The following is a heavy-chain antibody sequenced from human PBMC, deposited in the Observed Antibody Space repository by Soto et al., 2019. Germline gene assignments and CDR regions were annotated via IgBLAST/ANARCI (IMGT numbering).Heavy chain of an antibody. CDR3: APLVVVAQVANA. J-gene: IGHJ5*02. Sequence: PSETLSLTCSVSGGSISYNSYYWGWIRQPPGKGLEWVGGIFYTGTTYYSPSLKDRVTISVDTSKNSFSLNLTSVTAADTAVYFCAPLVVVAQVANAWGQGNLVTVSS. CDR1: GGSISYNSYY. CDR2: IFYTGTT. D-gene: IGHD2-15*01. V-gene: IGHV4-39*02.